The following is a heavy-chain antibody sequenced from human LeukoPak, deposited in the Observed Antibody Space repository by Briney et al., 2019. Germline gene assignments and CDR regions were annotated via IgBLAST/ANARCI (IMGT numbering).Heavy chain of an antibody. CDR1: GFTFSSYG. CDR3: ARVTEYSSFQNWFDP. V-gene: IGHV3-33*01. CDR2: IWYDGSNK. J-gene: IGHJ5*02. D-gene: IGHD6-6*01. Sequence: GRSLRLSCAASGFTFSSYGMHWVRQAPGKGLEWVAVIWYDGSNKYYADSVKGRFTISRDNSKNTLYLQMNSLRAEDTAVYFCARVTEYSSFQNWFDPWGQGTLVTVSS.